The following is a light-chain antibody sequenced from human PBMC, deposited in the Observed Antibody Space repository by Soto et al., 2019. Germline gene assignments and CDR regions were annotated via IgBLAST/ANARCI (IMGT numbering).Light chain of an antibody. V-gene: IGKV1-33*01. J-gene: IGKJ4*01. CDR2: DAS. CDR1: QDINNY. Sequence: DIQLTQSPSSLSASVGDRVTITCQASQDINNYLNWYQQKPGKPPKLLIYDASILQTGVPSRFSGSGSGTHFTFSISSLQPEDNATYYCQQYDNLSPITFGGGTKVEIK. CDR3: QQYDNLSPIT.